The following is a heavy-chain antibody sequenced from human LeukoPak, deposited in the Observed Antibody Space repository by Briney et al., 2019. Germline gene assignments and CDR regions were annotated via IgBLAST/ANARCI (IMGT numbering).Heavy chain of an antibody. J-gene: IGHJ4*02. CDR1: GYTFTSYG. D-gene: IGHD6-13*01. V-gene: IGHV1-18*01. CDR2: ISAYSGNT. CDR3: ARGRDSTLH. Sequence: ASVKVSCKASGYTFTSYGFSWVRQAPGQGLEWMGWISAYSGNTNYAQNFQGRVTMTTDTSTRTAYMELRSLRSDDTAVYYCARGRDSTLHWGQGTLVTVSS.